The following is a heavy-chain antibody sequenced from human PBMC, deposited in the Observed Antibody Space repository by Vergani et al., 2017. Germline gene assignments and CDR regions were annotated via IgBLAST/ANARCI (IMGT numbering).Heavy chain of an antibody. D-gene: IGHD1-26*01. CDR2: IYYSGST. J-gene: IGHJ3*02. CDR1: GGSISSYY. CDR3: ARRRRIVGANAFDI. V-gene: IGHV4-59*01. Sequence: QVQLQESGPGLVKPSETLSLTCTVSGGSISSYYWSWTRQPPGKGLEWIGYIYYSGSTNYNPSLKSRVTISVDTSKNQFSLKLSSVTAADTAVYYCARRRRIVGANAFDIWGQGTMVTVSS.